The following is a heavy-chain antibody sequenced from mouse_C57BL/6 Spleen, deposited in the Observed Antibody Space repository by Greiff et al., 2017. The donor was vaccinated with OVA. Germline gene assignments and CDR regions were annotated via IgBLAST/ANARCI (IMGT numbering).Heavy chain of an antibody. Sequence: QVQLKESGPELVKPGASVKISCKASGYTFTDYYINWVKQRPGQGLEWIGWIYPGGGNTKYNEKFKGKDTLTVDTSSRTAYMQLSSLTSEDSAVYFCAREDSLGRFAYWGQGTLVTVSA. V-gene: IGHV1-84*01. D-gene: IGHD4-1*01. CDR1: GYTFTDYY. J-gene: IGHJ3*01. CDR3: AREDSLGRFAY. CDR2: IYPGGGNT.